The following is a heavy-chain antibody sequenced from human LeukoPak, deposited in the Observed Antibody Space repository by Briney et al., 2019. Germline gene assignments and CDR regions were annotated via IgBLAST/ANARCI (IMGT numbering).Heavy chain of an antibody. D-gene: IGHD6-13*01. CDR3: AREGYSSSWYYFDY. CDR1: GGSFSDYY. V-gene: IGHV4-34*01. CDR2: INHSGST. J-gene: IGHJ4*02. Sequence: SETLSLTCAVNGGSFSDYYWSWICQPPGKGLEWIGEINHSGSTNYNSSLKSRVTISVDTSKNQFSLKLSSVTAADTAVYYCAREGYSSSWYYFDYWGQGTLVTVSS.